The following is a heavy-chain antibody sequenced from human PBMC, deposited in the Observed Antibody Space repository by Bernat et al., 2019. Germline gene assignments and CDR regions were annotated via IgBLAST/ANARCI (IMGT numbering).Heavy chain of an antibody. CDR1: GFTFSSYS. J-gene: IGHJ6*02. Sequence: EVQLVESGGGLVQPGGSLRLSCAASGFTFSSYSMNWVRQAPGKGLEWVSYISSSSSTIYYADSVKGRFTISRDNAKNSLYLQMNSLRAEDTAVYYCAREGSSSWYSSPYYYYGMDVWAKGPRSPSP. CDR2: ISSSSSTI. V-gene: IGHV3-48*01. D-gene: IGHD6-13*01. CDR3: AREGSSSWYSSPYYYYGMDV.